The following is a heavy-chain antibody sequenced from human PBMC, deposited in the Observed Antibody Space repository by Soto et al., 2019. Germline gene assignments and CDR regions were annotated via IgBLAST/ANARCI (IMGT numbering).Heavy chain of an antibody. CDR1: GYTFTSYW. CDR3: VRSGTSSGRFSDY. D-gene: IGHD2-15*01. V-gene: IGHV5-51*01. CDR2: MYPSDSDI. Sequence: GESLKISCKGSGYTFTSYWIGWVRQMPGEGVEWMGVMYPSDSDIRYSPSFQGKVTISADKSITTAYLQWSSLRAADTAMYYCVRSGTSSGRFSDYWGQGTLVTVSS. J-gene: IGHJ4*02.